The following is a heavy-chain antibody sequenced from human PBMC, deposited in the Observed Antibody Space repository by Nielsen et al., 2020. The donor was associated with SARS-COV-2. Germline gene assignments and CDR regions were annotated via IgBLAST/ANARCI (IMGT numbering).Heavy chain of an antibody. D-gene: IGHD3-3*01. Sequence: LKISCAASGFTFANYGIHWVRQVAGRGLEWVAIVSRDGSDTFYVDSVKGRFAISRDNSKNTVYLQMNSLRAEDTAVYHCAKDVWSGAHQIGPDYWGQGTLVTVSS. CDR2: VSRDGSDT. CDR1: GFTFANYG. J-gene: IGHJ4*02. V-gene: IGHV3-30*18. CDR3: AKDVWSGAHQIGPDY.